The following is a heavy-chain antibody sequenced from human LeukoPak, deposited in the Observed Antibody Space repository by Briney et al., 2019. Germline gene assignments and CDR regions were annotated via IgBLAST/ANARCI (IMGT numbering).Heavy chain of an antibody. D-gene: IGHD2-21*02. CDR1: GGSINSSS. CDR3: ARGPHSAGDWDY. V-gene: IGHV4-59*01. J-gene: IGHJ4*02. Sequence: SETLSLTCTVSGGSINSSSWSWIRQPPGKGLESIGYIYYTGSTNYSPSLKSRVTISVDTSKNQFSLKLSSVTAADTAVYYCARGPHSAGDWDYWGQGTLVTVSS. CDR2: IYYTGST.